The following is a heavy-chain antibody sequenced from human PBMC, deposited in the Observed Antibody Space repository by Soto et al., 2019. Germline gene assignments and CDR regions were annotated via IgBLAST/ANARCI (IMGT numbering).Heavy chain of an antibody. V-gene: IGHV3-21*01. J-gene: IGHJ6*02. Sequence: PGGSLRLSCAASGFTFSSYSMNWVRQAPGKGLEWVSSISSSSSYIYYADSVKGRFTISRDNAKNSLYLQMNSLRAEDTAVYYCARGIGDRSPRASPGYYYGMDVWGQGTTVTVSS. CDR1: GFTFSSYS. D-gene: IGHD3-22*01. CDR2: ISSSSSYI. CDR3: ARGIGDRSPRASPGYYYGMDV.